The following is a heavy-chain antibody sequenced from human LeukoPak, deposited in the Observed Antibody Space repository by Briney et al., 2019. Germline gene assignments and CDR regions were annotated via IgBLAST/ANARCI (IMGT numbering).Heavy chain of an antibody. CDR1: GFTFSTYG. J-gene: IGHJ3*02. D-gene: IGHD3-3*01. Sequence: GGSLRLSCAASGFTFSTYGMSWVRQAPGKGLEWVSGISGSGGSRFYTDSVKGRFTISRDNSKNTLYLQMNSLGAEDTAVYYCTKTDRTGALGRFRMRSDAFDIWGQGTMVTVSS. CDR2: ISGSGGSR. V-gene: IGHV3-23*01. CDR3: TKTDRTGALGRFRMRSDAFDI.